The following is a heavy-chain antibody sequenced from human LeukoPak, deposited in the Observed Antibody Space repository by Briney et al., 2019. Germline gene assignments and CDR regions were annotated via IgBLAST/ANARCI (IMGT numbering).Heavy chain of an antibody. J-gene: IGHJ4*02. CDR2: IYYSGRA. V-gene: IGHV4-39*07. Sequence: PSETLSLTCTVSGGSISSSSHYWGWIRQLPGKGLEWIGSIYYSGRAYYNPSLKSRVTISVDTSKNQFSLKLTSVIAADTAVYYCARDGGYYDILTDYHVIDYWGQGTLVTVSS. CDR3: ARDGGYYDILTDYHVIDY. CDR1: GGSISSSSHY. D-gene: IGHD3-9*01.